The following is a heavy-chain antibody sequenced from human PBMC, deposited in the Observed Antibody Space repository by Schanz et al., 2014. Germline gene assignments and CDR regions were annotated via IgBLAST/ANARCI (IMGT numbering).Heavy chain of an antibody. D-gene: IGHD3-10*01. V-gene: IGHV3-23*01. CDR2: ISGSGGST. CDR3: AKYRGYYRVSGSYRELEY. CDR1: GFSFSSYA. J-gene: IGHJ4*02. Sequence: EVQLLESGGGLVEPGGSLRLSCAASGFSFSSYAMGWVRQARGKGLEWVSAISGSGGSTYYADSVKGRFTISRDNSKNTLYLQMNSLRAEDTAVYYCAKYRGYYRVSGSYRELEYWGQGTLVTVSS.